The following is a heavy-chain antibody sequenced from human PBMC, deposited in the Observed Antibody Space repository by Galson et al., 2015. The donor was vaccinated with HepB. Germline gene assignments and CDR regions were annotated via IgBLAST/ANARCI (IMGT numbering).Heavy chain of an antibody. J-gene: IGHJ4*02. Sequence: SLRLSCAASGFTFSSYGMHWVRQAPGKGLEWVAVIWYDGSNKYYADSVKGRFTISRDNSKNTLYLQMNSLRAEDTAVYYCAREEGIVVVPAAALDYWGQGTLVTVSS. D-gene: IGHD2-2*01. CDR3: AREEGIVVVPAAALDY. CDR1: GFTFSSYG. CDR2: IWYDGSNK. V-gene: IGHV3-33*01.